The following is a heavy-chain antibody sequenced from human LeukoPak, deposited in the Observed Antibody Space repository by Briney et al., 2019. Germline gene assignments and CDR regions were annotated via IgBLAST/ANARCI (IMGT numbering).Heavy chain of an antibody. D-gene: IGHD3-22*01. CDR1: GYTFRSYG. Sequence: ASVKVSCKASGYTFRSYGINLVRQAPGQGLEWMGWISAYNGNTNYAQDVQGRVAMTTDTSTSTVYMELRSLRSDDTAVYYCARVGDYYYESSAYCDFWGQGTLVTVSS. CDR2: ISAYNGNT. J-gene: IGHJ4*02. CDR3: ARVGDYYYESSAYCDF. V-gene: IGHV1-18*01.